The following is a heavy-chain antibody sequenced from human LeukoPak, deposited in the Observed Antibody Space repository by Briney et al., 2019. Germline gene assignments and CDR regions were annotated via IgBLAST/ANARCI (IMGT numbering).Heavy chain of an antibody. V-gene: IGHV3-23*01. CDR2: ISGSDDYT. Sequence: GGSLRLSCAASGFTFSNYAMSWVRQAPGKGLKWVSAISGSDDYTYYADSVKGRFTISRDNSKNTLYLQMNSLRAEDTAVYYCTRGASYYDYWGQGTLVTVSS. CDR3: TRGASYYDY. CDR1: GFTFSNYA. D-gene: IGHD3-10*01. J-gene: IGHJ4*02.